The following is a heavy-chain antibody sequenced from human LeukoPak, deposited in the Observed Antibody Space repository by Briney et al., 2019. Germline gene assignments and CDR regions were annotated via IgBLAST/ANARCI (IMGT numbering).Heavy chain of an antibody. J-gene: IGHJ4*02. CDR1: GYRFTGYG. CDR2: ISTYNGNT. D-gene: IGHD2-21*01. V-gene: IGHV1-18*01. CDR3: ARDEGCGGDCYVPPDY. Sequence: ASVKVSCKASGYRFTGYGINWGRQAPGQGLEWMGWISTYNGNTNYAQKLQGRGTMTTDTSTSTAYMDLRSLRSDDTAVYYCARDEGCGGDCYVPPDYWGQGTLVTVSS.